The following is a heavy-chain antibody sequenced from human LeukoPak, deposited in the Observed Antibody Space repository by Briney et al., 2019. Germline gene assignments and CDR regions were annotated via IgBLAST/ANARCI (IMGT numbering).Heavy chain of an antibody. V-gene: IGHV3-33*08. D-gene: IGHD3-10*01. CDR1: GFTFSSCG. CDR2: IWYGGSST. J-gene: IGHJ4*02. Sequence: GGSLRLSCAASGFTFSSCGMHWVRQAPGKGLEWVAVIWYGGSSTHYADSVKGRFTISRDNSKNTLYLQMNSLRAEDTAVYYCATDGSKVREVIAYYFDYWGQGALVTVSS. CDR3: ATDGSKVREVIAYYFDY.